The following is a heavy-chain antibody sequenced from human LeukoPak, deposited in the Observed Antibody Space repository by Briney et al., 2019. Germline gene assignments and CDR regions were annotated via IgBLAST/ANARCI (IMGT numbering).Heavy chain of an antibody. D-gene: IGHD2-15*01. CDR3: ARTNIGPGGSWFDP. CDR2: IYYSGST. Sequence: SSETLSLTCSVTGGSISSYYWSWIRQPTGKGLEWIGYIYYSGSTNYNPSLKSRVTISVDTSKKQLSLQLSSVTAADTAVYYCARTNIGPGGSWFDPWGQGTLVTVSS. V-gene: IGHV4-59*08. CDR1: GGSISSYY. J-gene: IGHJ5*02.